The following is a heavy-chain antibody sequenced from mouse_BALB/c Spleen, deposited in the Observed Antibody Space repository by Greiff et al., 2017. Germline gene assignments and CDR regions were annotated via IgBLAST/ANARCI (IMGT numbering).Heavy chain of an antibody. CDR3: AKIHYYGSGYFDY. J-gene: IGHJ2*01. CDR2: IDPANGNT. Sequence: EVQLQQSGAELVKPGASVKLSCTASGFNIKDTYMHWVKQRPEQGLEWIGRIDPANGNTKYDPKFQGKATITADTSSNTAYLQLSSLTSEDTAVYYCAKIHYYGSGYFDYWGQGTTLTVSS. V-gene: IGHV14-3*02. D-gene: IGHD1-2*01. CDR1: GFNIKDTY.